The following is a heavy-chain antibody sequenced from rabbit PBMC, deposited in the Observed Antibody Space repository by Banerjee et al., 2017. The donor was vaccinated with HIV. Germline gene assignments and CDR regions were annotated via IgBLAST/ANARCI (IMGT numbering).Heavy chain of an antibody. Sequence: QSLEESGGDLVKPGASLTLTCTASGFSFSSGYWIYWVRQAPGKGLEWIAFIGNGDGSTYYASWAKGRFTISKTSSTTVTLQMTSLTAADTATYFCGRHGLDLWGPGTIVTVS. CDR2: IGNGDGST. CDR3: GRHGLDL. CDR1: GFSFSSGYW. D-gene: IGHD2-1*01. V-gene: IGHV1S40*01. J-gene: IGHJ4*01.